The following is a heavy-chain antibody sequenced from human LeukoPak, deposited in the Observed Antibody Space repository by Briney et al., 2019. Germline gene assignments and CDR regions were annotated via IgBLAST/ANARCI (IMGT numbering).Heavy chain of an antibody. CDR2: ITYDGGKK. CDR1: QFTFSNYA. V-gene: IGHV3-30*04. J-gene: IGHJ4*02. Sequence: GGSLRLSCAASQFTFSNYAFHWVRQAPGKGLEWVALITYDGGKKDYADSVKGRFTISRDNSRDTLYLQMNSLTVDDTAVYYCVRNRNLKMTSTGILGNWGLGTLVIVSS. D-gene: IGHD3-3*02. CDR3: VRNRNLKMTSTGILGN.